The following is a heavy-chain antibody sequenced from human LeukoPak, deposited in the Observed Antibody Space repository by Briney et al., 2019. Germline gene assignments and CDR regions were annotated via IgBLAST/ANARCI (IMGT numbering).Heavy chain of an antibody. CDR3: AREGGGGDYGGNSGYYYYYYMDV. D-gene: IGHD4-23*01. CDR2: IIPIFGTA. Sequence: SVKVSCKASGGTFSSYAISWVRQAPGQGLEWMGGIIPIFGTANYAQKFQGRVTMTRDTSISTAYMELSRLRSDDTAVYYCAREGGGGDYGGNSGYYYYYYMDVWGKGTTVTVSS. J-gene: IGHJ6*03. CDR1: GGTFSSYA. V-gene: IGHV1-69*05.